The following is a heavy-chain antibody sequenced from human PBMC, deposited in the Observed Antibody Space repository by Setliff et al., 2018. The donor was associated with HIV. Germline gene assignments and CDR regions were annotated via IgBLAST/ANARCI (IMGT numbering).Heavy chain of an antibody. V-gene: IGHV3-21*01. J-gene: IGHJ4*02. CDR1: GFTFSTYS. D-gene: IGHD1-26*01. CDR3: ARDLTPRLGATPFDY. Sequence: PGGSLRLSCVGSGFTFSTYSMSWVRQVPGKAPEWVSYINSGGTDIHYPDSVKGRFSISRDNTKNSLYLQMNGLRVEDTAVYYCARDLTPRLGATPFDYWGQGTLVTVSS. CDR2: INSGGTDI.